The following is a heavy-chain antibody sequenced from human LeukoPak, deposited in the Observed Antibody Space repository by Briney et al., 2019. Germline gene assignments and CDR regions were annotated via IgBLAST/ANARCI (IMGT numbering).Heavy chain of an antibody. CDR2: ISGSGGST. Sequence: GGSLRLSCAASGFTFDDYAMHWVRHAPGKGLEWVSAISGSGGSTYYADSVKGRFTISRANSENTLYLQMNNLRAEDTAVYYCAKATGYLLWGQGTLVTVSS. CDR1: GFTFDDYA. CDR3: AKATGYLL. V-gene: IGHV3-23*01. D-gene: IGHD1-14*01. J-gene: IGHJ4*02.